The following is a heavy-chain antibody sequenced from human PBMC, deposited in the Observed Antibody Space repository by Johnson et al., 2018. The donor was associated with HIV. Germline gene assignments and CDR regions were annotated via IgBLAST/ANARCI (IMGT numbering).Heavy chain of an antibody. D-gene: IGHD3-22*01. CDR2: IYSGGST. CDR1: GFTVSSNY. V-gene: IGHV3-66*02. CDR3: AKDVGNYWPDAFDI. J-gene: IGHJ3*02. Sequence: VQLVESGGGFVQRWGSLRLSCAASGFTVSSNYMSWVRQAPGQGLEWVSVIYSGGSTYYADSVKGRFTISRDNSKNTLYLQMNSLRTEDTAVYYCAKDVGNYWPDAFDIWGQGTVVTVSS.